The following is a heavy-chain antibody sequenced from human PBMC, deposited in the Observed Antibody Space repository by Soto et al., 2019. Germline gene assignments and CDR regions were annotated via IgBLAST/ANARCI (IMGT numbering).Heavy chain of an antibody. V-gene: IGHV1-46*01. CDR1: GYSFTSYY. CDR3: ARVTLVRASAFDY. J-gene: IGHJ4*02. Sequence: ASVKVSCKASGYSFTSYYIHWVRQVPGQGLEWVGVINPSGGSSSYAQKFQGRVTMTRDTSTSTIYMEVTSLRYDGTAVYYCARVTLVRASAFDYWGQGTLVTVSS. CDR2: INPSGGSS. D-gene: IGHD3-10*01.